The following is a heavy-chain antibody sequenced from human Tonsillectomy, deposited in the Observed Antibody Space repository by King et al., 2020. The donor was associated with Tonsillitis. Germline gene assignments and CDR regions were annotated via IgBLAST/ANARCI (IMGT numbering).Heavy chain of an antibody. V-gene: IGHV3-33*08. CDR2: VWYDGSVK. Sequence: VQLVESGGGVVQPGRSLRLSCAASGFTFSNYVIHWVRQPPGKGLEWVAVVWYDGSVKSYADSVKGRFTISRDNSKNTQYLQMNSLRAEDTAVYYCAREYSGSYYDAFDIWGQGTRVTVSS. CDR1: GFTFSNYV. D-gene: IGHD1-26*01. J-gene: IGHJ3*02. CDR3: AREYSGSYYDAFDI.